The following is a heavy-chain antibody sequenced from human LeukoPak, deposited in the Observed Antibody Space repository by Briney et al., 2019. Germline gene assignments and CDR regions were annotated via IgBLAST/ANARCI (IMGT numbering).Heavy chain of an antibody. CDR2: ISGSGGGT. CDR1: GFTFSSYA. D-gene: IGHD3-10*01. J-gene: IGHJ4*02. Sequence: GGSLRLSCAASGFTFSSYAMSWVRQAPGKGLEWVSAISGSGGGTYYADSVKGRFTISRDNSKNTLYLQMNSLRAEDTAVYYCAQDKHYYGSGSYGPFDYWGQGTLVTVSS. CDR3: AQDKHYYGSGSYGPFDY. V-gene: IGHV3-23*01.